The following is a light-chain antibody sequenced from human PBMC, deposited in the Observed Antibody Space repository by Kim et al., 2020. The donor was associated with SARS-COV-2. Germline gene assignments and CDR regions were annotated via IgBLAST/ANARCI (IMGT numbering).Light chain of an antibody. V-gene: IGKV2-28*01. CDR1: QSLLHSNEYNY. Sequence: DIVMTQSPLSLPVTPGEPASMSCRSSQSLLHSNEYNYLDWYLQKLGQSPQLLISLGSNRASGVPDRFSGSGSGTDFTLKISRVEAEDVGVYYCMQALQTPYTFGQGTKLEI. CDR3: MQALQTPYT. CDR2: LGS. J-gene: IGKJ2*01.